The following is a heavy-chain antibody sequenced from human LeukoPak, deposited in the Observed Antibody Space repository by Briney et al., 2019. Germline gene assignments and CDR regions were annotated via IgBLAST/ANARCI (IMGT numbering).Heavy chain of an antibody. V-gene: IGHV3-21*04. CDR3: AKDRRSLGRYFDWSYYYYGMDV. CDR1: GFTFSSYS. Sequence: GGSLRLSCAASGFTFSSYSMNWVRQAPGKGLEWVSSISSSSSYIYYADSVKGRFTISRDNAKDSLYLQMNSLRAEDTALYYCAKDRRSLGRYFDWSYYYYGMDVWGQGTTVTVSS. CDR2: ISSSSSYI. J-gene: IGHJ6*02. D-gene: IGHD3-9*01.